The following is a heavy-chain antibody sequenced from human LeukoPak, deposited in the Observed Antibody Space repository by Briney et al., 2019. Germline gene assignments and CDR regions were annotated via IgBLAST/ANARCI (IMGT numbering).Heavy chain of an antibody. Sequence: SEPLSLTCAVYGGSFSGYYWSWIRQPPGNGLEWIGEINHSGSTNYNPSLKSRVTISVDTSKNQFSLKLSSVTAADTAVYYCARREETYYYDSSGYPPLDYWGQGTLVTVSS. D-gene: IGHD3-22*01. V-gene: IGHV4-34*01. CDR2: INHSGST. CDR3: ARREETYYYDSSGYPPLDY. J-gene: IGHJ4*02. CDR1: GGSFSGYY.